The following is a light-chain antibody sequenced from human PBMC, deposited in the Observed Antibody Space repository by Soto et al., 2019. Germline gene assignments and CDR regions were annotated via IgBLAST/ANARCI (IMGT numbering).Light chain of an antibody. CDR2: LNSDGSH. J-gene: IGLJ1*01. Sequence: QSVLTQSPSASASLGASVRLICTLTSGHSNYAVAWHQQQPEKGPRFLMKLNSDGSHSKGDGIPDRYSGSSSGAERYLTISSLQSEDEADYYCQTWGAGVHVFGPGTKLTVL. V-gene: IGLV4-69*01. CDR1: SGHSNYA. CDR3: QTWGAGVHV.